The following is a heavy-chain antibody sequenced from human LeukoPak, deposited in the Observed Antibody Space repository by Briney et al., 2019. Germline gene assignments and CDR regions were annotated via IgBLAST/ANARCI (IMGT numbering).Heavy chain of an antibody. D-gene: IGHD1-26*01. CDR1: GFTVSSNY. V-gene: IGHV3-53*01. CDR3: AGRSGSYYGYYYYYGMDV. CDR2: IYSGGST. Sequence: SGGALGLSCAASGFTVSSNYMSWVRQAPGKGLEWVSVIYSGGSTYYADSVKGRFTISRDNSKNTLYLQMNSLRAEDTAVYYCAGRSGSYYGYYYYYGMDVWGQGTTVTVSS. J-gene: IGHJ6*02.